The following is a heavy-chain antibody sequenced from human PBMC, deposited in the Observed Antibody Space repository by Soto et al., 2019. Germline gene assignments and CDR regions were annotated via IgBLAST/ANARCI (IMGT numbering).Heavy chain of an antibody. CDR2: LFSGGST. CDR1: GVTVSSNY. CDR3: ARSWQQILYFDS. Sequence: TGGSLRLSCAVAGVTVSSNYMSWVRQAPGKGLEWVSVLFSGGSTYYSDSVKSRFTISRDDSKNTLYLQMNSLSAEDTAIYYCARSWQQILYFDSWGQGTLVTVSS. J-gene: IGHJ4*02. V-gene: IGHV3-53*01. D-gene: IGHD6-13*01.